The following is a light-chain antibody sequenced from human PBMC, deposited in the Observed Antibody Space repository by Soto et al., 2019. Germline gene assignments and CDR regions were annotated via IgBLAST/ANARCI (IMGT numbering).Light chain of an antibody. V-gene: IGKV3-11*01. CDR2: DAS. Sequence: EIELTQAPATLSLSPGERATLSCRASQSVSSYLAWYQRKPGQAPRVLIYDASNRATGIPARFSGSGSGTGFTLTISSLEPEDFAVYYCQQRSNWPFTFGGGTTVEIK. CDR1: QSVSSY. CDR3: QQRSNWPFT. J-gene: IGKJ4*01.